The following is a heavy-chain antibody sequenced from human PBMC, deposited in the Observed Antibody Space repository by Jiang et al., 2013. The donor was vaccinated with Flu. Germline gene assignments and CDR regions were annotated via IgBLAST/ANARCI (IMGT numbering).Heavy chain of an antibody. Sequence: GAEVKKPGASVKVSCKASGPAFSGYYVHWVRQAPGQGFEWMGRITPSSGGTNYAQKFVGRLTLTRDTSIGTVYMELGGLSSEDTALYFCARAARRSGYFDFWGQGTLVTVSS. D-gene: IGHD2-15*01. V-gene: IGHV1-2*06. J-gene: IGHJ4*02. CDR3: ARAARRSGYFDF. CDR1: GPAFSGYY. CDR2: ITPSSGGT.